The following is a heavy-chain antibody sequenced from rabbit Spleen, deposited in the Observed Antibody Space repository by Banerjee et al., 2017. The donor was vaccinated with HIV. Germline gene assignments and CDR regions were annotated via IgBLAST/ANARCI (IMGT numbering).Heavy chain of an antibody. V-gene: IGHV1S45*01. J-gene: IGHJ6*01. CDR2: IAGSSSGFT. CDR3: ARDTGSSFSSYGMDL. Sequence: QEQVEESGGGLVQPEGSLALTCKASGFSFSSSDYICWVRQAPGKGLEWISCIAGSSSGFTYSATWAKGRFTCSKTSSTTVTLQMTSLTVADTATYFCARDTGSSFSSYGMDLWGPGTLVTVS. CDR1: GFSFSSSDY. D-gene: IGHD8-1*01.